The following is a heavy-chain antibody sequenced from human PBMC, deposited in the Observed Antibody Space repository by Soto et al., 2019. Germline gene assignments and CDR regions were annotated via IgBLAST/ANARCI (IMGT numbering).Heavy chain of an antibody. V-gene: IGHV4-31*03. J-gene: IGHJ5*02. CDR1: GAALNSGNYY. D-gene: IGHD2-21*01. Sequence: SETLSLTCSVSGAALNSGNYYWSWIRQVPGKGLEWIGHIYVTGAVDYNPSLRDRITISQDTSERQFSLNLRLVTVADTAVYYCARLRIATNNYKWFDPWGQGTLVTVS. CDR3: ARLRIATNNYKWFDP. CDR2: IYVTGAV.